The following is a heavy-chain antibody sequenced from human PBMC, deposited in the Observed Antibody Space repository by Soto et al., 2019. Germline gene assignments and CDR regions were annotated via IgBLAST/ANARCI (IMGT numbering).Heavy chain of an antibody. CDR1: GGSFSGYY. J-gene: IGHJ5*02. V-gene: IGHV4-34*01. Sequence: QVQLQQWGAGLLKPSETLSLTCAVYGGSFSGYYWSWIRQPPGKGLEWIGEINHSGSTNYNPSLKSRVPKSVDTTKNQFSLKLSSVTAADTAVYYCARGLSRRITIFGVTRYWFDPWGQGTLVTVSS. CDR2: INHSGST. CDR3: ARGLSRRITIFGVTRYWFDP. D-gene: IGHD3-3*01.